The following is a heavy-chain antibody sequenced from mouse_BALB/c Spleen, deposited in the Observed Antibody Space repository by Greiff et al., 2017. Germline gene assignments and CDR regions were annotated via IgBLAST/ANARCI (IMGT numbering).Heavy chain of an antibody. CDR2: IDPYNGGT. V-gene: IGHV1S135*01. CDR1: GYAFTSYN. CDR3: ARSGSSGFDY. D-gene: IGHD3-1*01. Sequence: LVEPGASVKLSCKASGYAFTSYNMYWVKQSHGKSLEWIGYIDPYNGGTSYNQKFKGKATLTVDKSSSTAYMHLNSLTSEDSAVYYCARSGSSGFDYWGQGTTLTVSS. J-gene: IGHJ2*01.